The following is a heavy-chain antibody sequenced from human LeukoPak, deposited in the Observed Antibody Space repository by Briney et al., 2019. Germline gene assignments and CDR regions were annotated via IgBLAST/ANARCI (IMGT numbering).Heavy chain of an antibody. CDR2: ISCWGST. J-gene: IGHJ5*02. Sequence: SETLSLTCTFSGASISGSHCYWTWIRQPLGMGLDWIGSISCWGSTFYNPSLKSRVTISADTSKNQFSLRLASVTAADTAVYYCGFGGGVAVTDTWGQGTLVTVSS. CDR1: GASISGSHCY. D-gene: IGHD3-10*01. V-gene: IGHV4-39*01. CDR3: GFGGGVAVTDT.